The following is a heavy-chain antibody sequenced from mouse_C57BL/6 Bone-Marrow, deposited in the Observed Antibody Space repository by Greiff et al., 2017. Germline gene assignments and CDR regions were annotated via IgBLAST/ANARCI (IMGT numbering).Heavy chain of an antibody. V-gene: IGHV1-64*01. J-gene: IGHJ4*01. Sequence: VQLQQPGAELVKPGASVKLSCKASGYTFTSYWMHWVKQRPGQGLEWIGMIHPNSGSTNYNEKFKSKATLTVDKSSSTAYMQLSSLTSEDSAVYYCARDYSNDEAMDSWGQGTSVTVSS. D-gene: IGHD2-12*01. CDR3: ARDYSNDEAMDS. CDR2: IHPNSGST. CDR1: GYTFTSYW.